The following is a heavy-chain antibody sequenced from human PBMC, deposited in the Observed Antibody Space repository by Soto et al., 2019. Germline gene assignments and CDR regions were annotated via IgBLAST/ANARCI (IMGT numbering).Heavy chain of an antibody. Sequence: KSSENLSLTCTVSGGSISSYYWSWIRQPPGKGLEWIGYIYYSGSTNYNPSLKSRVTISVDTSKNQFSLKLSSVTAADTAVYYCARVSRGEVWSGYLDWFDPWGQGTLVTVSS. CDR1: GGSISSYY. V-gene: IGHV4-59*01. D-gene: IGHD3-3*01. J-gene: IGHJ5*02. CDR3: ARVSRGEVWSGYLDWFDP. CDR2: IYYSGST.